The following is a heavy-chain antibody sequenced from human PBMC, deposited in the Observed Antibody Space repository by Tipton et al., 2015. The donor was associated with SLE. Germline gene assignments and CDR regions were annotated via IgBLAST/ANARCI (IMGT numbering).Heavy chain of an antibody. CDR1: GDSISSGNW. V-gene: IGHV4-28*06. J-gene: IGHJ4*02. CDR3: AKKSKSGWFFDL. D-gene: IGHD6-19*01. Sequence: TLSLTCTISGDSISSGNWWGWIRQPPGKGLEWIGCIFYTGTTDNHPSLESRVTMSRDTSKNQFSLRLSSVTALDTAVYYCAKKSKSGWFFDLWGQGTLVTVSS. CDR2: IFYTGTT.